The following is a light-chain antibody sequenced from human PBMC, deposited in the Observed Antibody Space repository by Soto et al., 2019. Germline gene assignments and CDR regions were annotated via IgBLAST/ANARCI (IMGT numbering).Light chain of an antibody. J-gene: IGKJ1*01. CDR1: QSIDTW. CDR3: QQYNSYSWT. CDR2: KAS. Sequence: IQMTQSPSTLSASVGDRVTITCRASQSIDTWLAWYQQKPGKAPNLLISKASSLETGVPSRFSGSGSGTEFTLTISSLQPDDFATYYCQQYNSYSWTFGQGTKVEIK. V-gene: IGKV1-5*03.